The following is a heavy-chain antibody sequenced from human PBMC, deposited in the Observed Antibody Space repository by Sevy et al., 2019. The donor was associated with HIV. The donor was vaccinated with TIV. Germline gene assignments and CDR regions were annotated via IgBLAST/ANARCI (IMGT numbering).Heavy chain of an antibody. D-gene: IGHD1-26*01. J-gene: IGHJ4*02. CDR1: GFNFDDYG. V-gene: IGHV3-7*01. CDR3: VRGGGYFDH. Sequence: GGSLRLSCAASGFNFDDYGMSWVRQVPGKGLEWVATIKPDASGEDYLDSVKGRFTVSRDNTKTSLFLQMNSLRVEDTALYYCVRGGGYFDHWGQGTLVTVSS. CDR2: IKPDASGE.